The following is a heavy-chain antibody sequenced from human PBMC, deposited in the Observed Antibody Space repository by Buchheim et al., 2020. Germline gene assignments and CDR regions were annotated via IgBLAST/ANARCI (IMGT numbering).Heavy chain of an antibody. CDR2: ISNSGSST. V-gene: IGHV3-48*02. CDR3: ASDPPGTDDFDY. D-gene: IGHD3/OR15-3a*01. CDR1: GFTFGNND. J-gene: IGHJ4*02. Sequence: EVQLVESGGGLVQPGGSLRLSCAASGFTFGNNDMNWVRQAPGKGLEWVAYISNSGSSTHYANSVNGRFTISRDNAKNSLYLHMNSLRDEDTAVYYCASDPPGTDDFDYWGQGTL.